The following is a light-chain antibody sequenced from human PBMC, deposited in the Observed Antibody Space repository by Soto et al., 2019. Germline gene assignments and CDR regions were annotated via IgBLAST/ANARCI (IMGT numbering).Light chain of an antibody. CDR1: QSLLHSNGYTY. J-gene: IGKJ4*01. CDR2: LGS. Sequence: DIVMTQSPLSLPVTPGEPASISCRSSQSLLHSNGYTYLDWYLQKPGQSPQLLISLGSNRASGVTDRCSGGGSGTDFTLKISRVEAEDVGVYYCMQALQTPLTFCGGTHVEIK. V-gene: IGKV2-28*01. CDR3: MQALQTPLT.